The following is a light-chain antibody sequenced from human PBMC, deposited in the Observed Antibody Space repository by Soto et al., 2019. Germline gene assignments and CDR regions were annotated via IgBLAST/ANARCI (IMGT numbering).Light chain of an antibody. CDR1: QSVTSY. J-gene: IGKJ4*01. Sequence: EIVLTQSTATLSLSPGESATLSCRASQSVTSYLAWYQQKPGQAPRLLIYDTSNRATGIPARFSGSGSGTDFTLTISRLEPEDFAVYYCQQRSNWPLTFGGGTKVEIK. CDR3: QQRSNWPLT. V-gene: IGKV3-11*01. CDR2: DTS.